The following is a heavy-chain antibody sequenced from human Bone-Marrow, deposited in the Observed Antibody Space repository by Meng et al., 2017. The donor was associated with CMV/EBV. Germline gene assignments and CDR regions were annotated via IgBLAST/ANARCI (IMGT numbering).Heavy chain of an antibody. J-gene: IGHJ3*02. CDR2: IDWNDDK. CDR1: GFSLNTRGVS. CDR3: AHAYDDFWSGYYLGAFVI. D-gene: IGHD3-3*01. V-gene: IGHV2-5*01. Sequence: SGPTLVKPTQTLTLTCTFSGFSLNTRGVSVGWIRQPPGKALEWLALIDWNDDKRYSPSLNSRLTVTKGTSTNQVVLTLTNMEAVDTATYFCAHAYDDFWSGYYLGAFVIWGQGTLVTVSS.